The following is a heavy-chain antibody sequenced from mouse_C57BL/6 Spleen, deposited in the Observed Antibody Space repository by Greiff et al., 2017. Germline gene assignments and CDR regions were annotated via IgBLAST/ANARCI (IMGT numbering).Heavy chain of an antibody. CDR3: VRQGYDYSAWFAY. CDR1: GFSFNTYA. V-gene: IGHV10-1*01. Sequence: EVQLVESGGGLVQPKGSLKLSCAASGFSFNTYAMNWVRQAPGKGLEWVARIRSKSNNYATYYADSVKDRFTISRDDSESMLYLQMNNLKTEDTAMYYCVRQGYDYSAWFAYWGQGTLVTVSA. D-gene: IGHD2-4*01. CDR2: IRSKSNNYAT. J-gene: IGHJ3*01.